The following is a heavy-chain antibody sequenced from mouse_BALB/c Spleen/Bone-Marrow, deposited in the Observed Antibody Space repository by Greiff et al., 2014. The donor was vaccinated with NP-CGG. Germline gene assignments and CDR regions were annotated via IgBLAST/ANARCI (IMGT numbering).Heavy chain of an antibody. CDR1: GYAFSSYW. V-gene: IGHV1-80*01. Sequence: VQLQQSGAELVRPGSSVKIFCKASGYAFSSYWVNWGKQRPGQGLEWIGQIYPGDGDTNYNGKFKGKATLTADKSSSTAYMQLSSLTSEDSAVYFCARGVPMDYWGQGTSVTVSS. CDR2: IYPGDGDT. CDR3: ARGVPMDY. J-gene: IGHJ4*01.